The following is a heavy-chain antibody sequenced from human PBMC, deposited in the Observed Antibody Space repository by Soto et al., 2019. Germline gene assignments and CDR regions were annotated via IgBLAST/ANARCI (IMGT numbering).Heavy chain of an antibody. CDR3: ANGWGFGESGYYYYGMDV. CDR1: GFTFSSYG. Sequence: GGSLRLSCAASGFTFSSYGMHWVRQAPGKGLEWVAVISYDGSNKYYADSVKGRFTISRDNSKNTLYLQMNSLRAEDTAVYYCANGWGFGESGYYYYGMDVWGQGTTVTVSS. J-gene: IGHJ6*02. D-gene: IGHD3-10*01. V-gene: IGHV3-30*18. CDR2: ISYDGSNK.